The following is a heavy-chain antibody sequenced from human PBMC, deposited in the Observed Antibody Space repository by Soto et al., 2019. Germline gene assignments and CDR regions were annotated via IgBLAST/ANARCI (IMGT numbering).Heavy chain of an antibody. V-gene: IGHV3-48*02. CDR3: VRVYASNSFDI. CDR1: GFIFISYS. J-gene: IGHJ3*02. Sequence: RRLSCAASGFIFISYSMSWVRQAPGKGLEWVSYISNSGSIIHDADSVKGRFTISRDNAKNSLSLQMNGLRDEDTAVYYCVRVYASNSFDIWGQGTVVTVSS. CDR2: ISNSGSII. D-gene: IGHD2-2*01.